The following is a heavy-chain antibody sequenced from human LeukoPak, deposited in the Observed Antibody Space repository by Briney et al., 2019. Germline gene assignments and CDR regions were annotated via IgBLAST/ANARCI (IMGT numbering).Heavy chain of an antibody. CDR2: ITGGGEST. Sequence: GGSLRLSCAASGFTFSSYAMNWVRQAPGKGLEWVSVITGGGESTYNADSVKGRFFISRDNSKNTLYLQVNSLRAEDTAVYYCAKGEGGSCSSSSCSTYFDCWGQGTLVTVSS. CDR1: GFTFSSYA. V-gene: IGHV3-23*01. D-gene: IGHD2-15*01. J-gene: IGHJ4*02. CDR3: AKGEGGSCSSSSCSTYFDC.